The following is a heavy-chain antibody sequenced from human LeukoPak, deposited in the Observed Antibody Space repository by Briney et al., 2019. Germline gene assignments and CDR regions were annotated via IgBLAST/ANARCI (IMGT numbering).Heavy chain of an antibody. Sequence: PAGSLRLSCAASGFTFSTYAMHWVRQAPGKGLEWVAVISYDGTNKYYADSVKGRFAISRDNSKNTLYLQMNSLRAEDTAVYYCARPPTYYDFWSGFHWGQGTLVTVSS. J-gene: IGHJ4*02. CDR2: ISYDGTNK. V-gene: IGHV3-30*09. CDR3: ARPPTYYDFWSGFH. CDR1: GFTFSTYA. D-gene: IGHD3-3*01.